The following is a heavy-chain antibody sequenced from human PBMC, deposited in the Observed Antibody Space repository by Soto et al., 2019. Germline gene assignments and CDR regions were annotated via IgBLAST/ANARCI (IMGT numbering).Heavy chain of an antibody. D-gene: IGHD3-22*01. CDR3: AKDTYYHDTSGYYIFDS. CDR1: GFTFSSYG. J-gene: IGHJ4*02. V-gene: IGHV3-30*18. CDR2: ISYDGSNR. Sequence: QVQLVESGGGVVQPGRSLRLSCAASGFTFSSYGMHWFRQAPGKGLEWVAHISYDGSNRHYTDSVKGRFTISRDSSKNTRYLQMDSLSGEDAAVYYCAKDTYYHDTSGYYIFDSWGQGNLVTVSS.